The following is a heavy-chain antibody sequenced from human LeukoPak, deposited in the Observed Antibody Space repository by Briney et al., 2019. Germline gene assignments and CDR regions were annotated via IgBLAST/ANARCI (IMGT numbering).Heavy chain of an antibody. D-gene: IGHD2-15*01. J-gene: IGHJ4*02. V-gene: IGHV1-2*06. CDR3: ARDETISVRGMIDY. CDR1: GYTFIGYY. CDR2: INPNSGGT. Sequence: ASVKVSCKASGYTFIGYYMHWVRQAPGQGLEWMGRINPNSGGTDCAQKFQGRVTMTRDTSISTAYMELNRLRSDDTAVYYCARDETISVRGMIDYWGQGTLVTVSS.